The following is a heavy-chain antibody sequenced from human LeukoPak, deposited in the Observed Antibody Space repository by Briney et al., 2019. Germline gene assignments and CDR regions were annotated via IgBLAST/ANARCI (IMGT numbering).Heavy chain of an antibody. CDR3: ARLGGVRYYYDSSDGYFDY. J-gene: IGHJ4*02. CDR2: ISAYNGNT. Sequence: VASVKVSCKASGYTFTSYGISWVRQAPGQGLEWMGWISAYNGNTNYAQKLQGRVTMTTDTSTSTAYMELRSLRSDDTAVYYCARLGGVRYYYDSSDGYFDYWGQGTLVTVSS. D-gene: IGHD3-22*01. V-gene: IGHV1-18*01. CDR1: GYTFTSYG.